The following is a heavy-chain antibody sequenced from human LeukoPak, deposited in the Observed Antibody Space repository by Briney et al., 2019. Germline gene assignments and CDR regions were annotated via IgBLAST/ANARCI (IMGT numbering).Heavy chain of an antibody. V-gene: IGHV3-23*01. CDR1: GFTFSSYA. CDR2: ISCSGGRT. D-gene: IGHD6-19*01. CDR3: AKQGRAVAGTRYYYYYYMDV. Sequence: GGSLRLSCAASGFTFSSYAMSWVRQAPGKGLEWVSAISCSGGRTYHADSVKGRFTTSRDNSKNTLYLQMNSLRAEDTAVYYCAKQGRAVAGTRYYYYYYMDVWGKGTTVTVSS. J-gene: IGHJ6*03.